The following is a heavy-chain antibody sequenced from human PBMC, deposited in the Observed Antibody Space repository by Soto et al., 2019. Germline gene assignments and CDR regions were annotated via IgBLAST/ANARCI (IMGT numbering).Heavy chain of an antibody. J-gene: IGHJ4*02. D-gene: IGHD5-18*01. Sequence: SETLSLTCAVYGGSFSGYYCSWVRQPPGKGLEWIGEMNHSGSTNYNPSLKSRVTISVDTSKNQFSLELSSVTAADTAVYYCARGGGRDGYSPYFDYWGQGTLVTVSS. CDR3: ARGGGRDGYSPYFDY. CDR2: MNHSGST. CDR1: GGSFSGYY. V-gene: IGHV4-34*01.